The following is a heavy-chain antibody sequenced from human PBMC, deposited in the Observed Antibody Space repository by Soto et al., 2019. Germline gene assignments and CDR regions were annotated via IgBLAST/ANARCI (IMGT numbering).Heavy chain of an antibody. J-gene: IGHJ6*02. CDR2: IDPSDSYT. V-gene: IGHV5-10-1*01. Sequence: GESLKISCNGSGYSFTSYWISWVRQMPGKGLEWMGRIDPSDSYTNYSPSFQGHVTISADKSISTAYLQWSSLKASDTAMYYCASADYDILTGYSGMDVWGQGTTVTVSS. CDR1: GYSFTSYW. D-gene: IGHD3-9*01. CDR3: ASADYDILTGYSGMDV.